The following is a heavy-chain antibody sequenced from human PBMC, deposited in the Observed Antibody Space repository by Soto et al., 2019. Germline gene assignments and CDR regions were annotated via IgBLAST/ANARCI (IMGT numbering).Heavy chain of an antibody. J-gene: IGHJ4*02. Sequence: QVQLVESGGGLVKPGGSLRLSCAASGFTFSDYYMSWIRQAPGKGLEWVSYISSSDSTIYYADSVKGRFTISRDNDKNSLYQQMNSLRAEDTAVYYCARDRREEVTPREDYWGQGTMVTVSS. CDR2: ISSSDSTI. CDR1: GFTFSDYY. V-gene: IGHV3-11*01. CDR3: ARDRREEVTPREDY. D-gene: IGHD1-26*01.